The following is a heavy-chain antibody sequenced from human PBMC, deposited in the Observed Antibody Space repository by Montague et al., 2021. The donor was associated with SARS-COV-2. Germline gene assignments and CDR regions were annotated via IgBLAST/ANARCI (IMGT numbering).Heavy chain of an antibody. V-gene: IGHV4-39*01. CDR3: ATQAGGFTSGSLDY. Sequence: SETLSLTCTVSGASISSPSYYWDWIRQPPGNGLEWIGSIYYSGDTYYNPSLKSRVTISVDTSRNQLSLKLSSVTAADTAIYYCATQAGGFTSGSLDYWGQGTLVTVSS. D-gene: IGHD6-13*01. J-gene: IGHJ4*02. CDR2: IYYSGDT. CDR1: GASISSPSYY.